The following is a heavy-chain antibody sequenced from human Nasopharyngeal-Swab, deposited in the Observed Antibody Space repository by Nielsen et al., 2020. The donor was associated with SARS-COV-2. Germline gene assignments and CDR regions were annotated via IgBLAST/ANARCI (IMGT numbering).Heavy chain of an antibody. CDR3: ARDLVAGDAGRYHYYYGMDV. CDR1: GFTVSSNY. CDR2: IYSGGST. D-gene: IGHD6-19*01. V-gene: IGHV3-53*01. Sequence: GGSLRLSCAASGFTVSSNYMSWVRQAPGKGLEWVSVIYSGGSTYYADSVKGRFTISRDNSKNTLYLQMNSLRAEDTAVYYCARDLVAGDAGRYHYYYGMDVWGQGTTVTVSS. J-gene: IGHJ6*02.